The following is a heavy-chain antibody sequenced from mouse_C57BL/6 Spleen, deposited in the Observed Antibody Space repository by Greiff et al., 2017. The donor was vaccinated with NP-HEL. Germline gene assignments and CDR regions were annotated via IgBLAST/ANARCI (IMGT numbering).Heavy chain of an antibody. J-gene: IGHJ3*01. CDR3: ARSYGSSSWFAY. Sequence: QVQLQQPGAELVKPGASVKLSCKASGYTFTSYWMQWVKQRPGQGLEWIGEIDPSDSYTNYNQKFKGKATWTVETSSSTAYMQLSSLTSEDAAVYYCARSYGSSSWFAYWGQGTLVTVSA. CDR2: IDPSDSYT. V-gene: IGHV1-50*01. CDR1: GYTFTSYW. D-gene: IGHD1-1*01.